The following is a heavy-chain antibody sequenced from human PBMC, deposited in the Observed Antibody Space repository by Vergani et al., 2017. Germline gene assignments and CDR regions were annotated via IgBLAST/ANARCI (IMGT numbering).Heavy chain of an antibody. Sequence: QVQLVESGGGLVKPGGSLRLSCAASGFTFSDYYMSWIRQAPGKGLEWVSYISSSSSYTNYADSVKGRFTISRDNSKNTLYLQMNSLRAEDTAVYYCAKDSGPYYYDSSGYYSNDAFDIWGQGTMVTVSS. CDR2: ISSSSSYT. D-gene: IGHD3-22*01. J-gene: IGHJ3*02. V-gene: IGHV3-11*05. CDR1: GFTFSDYY. CDR3: AKDSGPYYYDSSGYYSNDAFDI.